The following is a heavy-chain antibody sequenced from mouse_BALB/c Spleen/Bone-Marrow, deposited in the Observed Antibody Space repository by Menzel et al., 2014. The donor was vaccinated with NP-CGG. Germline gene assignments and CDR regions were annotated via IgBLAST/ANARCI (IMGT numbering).Heavy chain of an antibody. CDR1: GYSFTDYN. J-gene: IGHJ3*01. CDR2: IDPSYGGT. V-gene: IGHV1-39*01. Sequence: SGPELEKPGASVKMSCKASGYSFTDYNMNWVKQSNGKSFEWNGNIDPSYGGTTYNQKFKGKATLTEDKSSSTVYMQLKSLTSEDSAVYYCARGHDGYRTWFAYWGQGTLVTVSA. D-gene: IGHD2-3*01. CDR3: ARGHDGYRTWFAY.